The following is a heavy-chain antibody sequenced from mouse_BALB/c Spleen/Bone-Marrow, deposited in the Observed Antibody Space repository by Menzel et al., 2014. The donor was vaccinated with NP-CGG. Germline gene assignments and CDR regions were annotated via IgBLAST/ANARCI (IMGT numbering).Heavy chain of an antibody. CDR1: GHAFTNYL. J-gene: IGHJ4*01. Sequence: QVQLQQSGAELVRPGTSVKVSCKASGHAFTNYLLEWVKQRPGQGLEWIGVINPGSGGTKYNEKFKGKATLTVDQSSSTDYMQHSSLTSDDSAVYFCARRNRDYYAMDYWGQGTSVTVSS. V-gene: IGHV1-54*01. CDR2: INPGSGGT. CDR3: ARRNRDYYAMDY.